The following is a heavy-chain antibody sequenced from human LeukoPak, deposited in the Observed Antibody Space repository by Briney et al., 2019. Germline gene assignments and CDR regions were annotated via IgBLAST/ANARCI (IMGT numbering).Heavy chain of an antibody. Sequence: TLSLTCTVSGGSISSGGYYWSWVRQHPGKGLEWIGYIYYSGSTYYNPSLKSRVTISVDTSKNQFSLKLSSVTAADTAVYYCARGGTEGVITFGGVIVPPYFDYWGQGTLVTVSS. D-gene: IGHD3-16*02. J-gene: IGHJ4*02. V-gene: IGHV4-31*03. CDR1: GGSISSGGYY. CDR2: IYYSGST. CDR3: ARGGTEGVITFGGVIVPPYFDY.